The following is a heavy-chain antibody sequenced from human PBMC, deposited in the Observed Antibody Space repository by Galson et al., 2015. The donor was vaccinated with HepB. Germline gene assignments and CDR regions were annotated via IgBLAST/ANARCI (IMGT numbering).Heavy chain of an antibody. Sequence: SLRLSCAASGFTFSSYAIHWVRQAPGKGLEWVAVISYDGSNKYDADSVRGRFAISRDNSKNTLYLQMNSLRVEDTAVYYCARGGEGAGYFDYWGQGTLVTVSS. CDR1: GFTFSSYA. J-gene: IGHJ4*02. CDR2: ISYDGSNK. D-gene: IGHD3-16*01. V-gene: IGHV3-30*09. CDR3: ARGGEGAGYFDY.